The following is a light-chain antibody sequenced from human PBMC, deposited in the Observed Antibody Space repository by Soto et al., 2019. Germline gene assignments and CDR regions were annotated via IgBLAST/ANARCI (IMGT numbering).Light chain of an antibody. CDR2: KAS. V-gene: IGKV1-5*03. CDR3: QHYNSYPPYT. J-gene: IGKJ2*01. CDR1: QTISSW. Sequence: DIQMTQSPSTLSGSVGDRVTITCRASQTISSWLAWYQQKPGKAPKLLIYKASTLKSGVPSRFSGSGSGTEFTLTISSLQPDDFATYYCQHYNSYPPYTFGQGTQLEIK.